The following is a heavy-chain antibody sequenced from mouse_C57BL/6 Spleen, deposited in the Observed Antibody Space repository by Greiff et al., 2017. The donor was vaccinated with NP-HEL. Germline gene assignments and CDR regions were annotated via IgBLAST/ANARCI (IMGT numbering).Heavy chain of an antibody. CDR2: IDPETGGT. V-gene: IGHV1-15*01. D-gene: IGHD1-1*01. CDR1: GYTFTDYE. Sequence: QVQLQQSGAELVRPGASVTLSCKASGYTFTDYEMHWVKQTPVHGLEWIGAIDPETGGTAYNQKFKGKAILTADKSSSTAYMELRSLTSEDSAVYYCTRFPMNYYGSSPFDYWGQGTTLTVSS. CDR3: TRFPMNYYGSSPFDY. J-gene: IGHJ2*01.